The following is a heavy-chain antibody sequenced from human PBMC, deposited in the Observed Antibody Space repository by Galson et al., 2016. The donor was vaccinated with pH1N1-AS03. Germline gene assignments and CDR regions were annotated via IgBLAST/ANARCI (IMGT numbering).Heavy chain of an antibody. D-gene: IGHD5-18*01. J-gene: IGHJ4*02. CDR3: VKDYYKYTFGYGTFFDY. CDR1: GFTFDDYA. V-gene: IGHV3-9*01. CDR2: ISWNSGSK. Sequence: SLRLSCAASGFTFDDYAMHWVRQAPGKGLEWVSGISWNSGSKAYSDSVKGRFTISRDNAKNSLYLQMAILRPEDTALYYCVKDYYKYTFGYGTFFDYWGQGTLVTCSS.